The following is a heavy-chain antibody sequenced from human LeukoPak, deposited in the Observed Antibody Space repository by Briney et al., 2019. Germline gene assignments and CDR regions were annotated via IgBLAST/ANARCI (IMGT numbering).Heavy chain of an antibody. Sequence: PGGSLRLSCAASGFTFSSYGMHWVRQAPGKRLEWVAVISYDGSNKYYADSVKGRFTISRDNSKNTLYLQMNSLRAEDTAVYYCAKDKSRYYDSSGPIDYWGQGTLVTVSS. V-gene: IGHV3-30*18. CDR2: ISYDGSNK. J-gene: IGHJ4*02. D-gene: IGHD3-22*01. CDR1: GFTFSSYG. CDR3: AKDKSRYYDSSGPIDY.